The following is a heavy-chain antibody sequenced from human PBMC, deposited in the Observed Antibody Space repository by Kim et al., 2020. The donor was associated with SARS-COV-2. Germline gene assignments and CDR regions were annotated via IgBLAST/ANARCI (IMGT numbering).Heavy chain of an antibody. Sequence: SETLSLTCTVSGGSIGTYYWSWIRQPPGKGLEFIGFIYYSGSTNYNPSLKSRVTMSVDTSKNQFSLKLSSVTAADTAVYYCARRWGTLWGQGTLVTVSS. CDR1: GGSIGTYY. D-gene: IGHD7-27*01. J-gene: IGHJ4*02. CDR2: IYYSGST. V-gene: IGHV4-59*13. CDR3: ARRWGTL.